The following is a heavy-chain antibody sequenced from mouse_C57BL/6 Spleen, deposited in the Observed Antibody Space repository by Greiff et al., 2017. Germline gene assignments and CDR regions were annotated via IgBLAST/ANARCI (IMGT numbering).Heavy chain of an antibody. CDR3: ARGGLLRYPFDV. D-gene: IGHD1-1*01. Sequence: VQGVESGAELARPGASVKLSCKASGYTFTSYGISWVKQRTGQGLEWIGEIYPRSGNTYYNEKFKGKATLTADKSSSTAYMEPRSLTSEDSAVYFCARGGLLRYPFDVWGTGTTVTVSS. J-gene: IGHJ1*03. CDR2: IYPRSGNT. V-gene: IGHV1-81*01. CDR1: GYTFTSYG.